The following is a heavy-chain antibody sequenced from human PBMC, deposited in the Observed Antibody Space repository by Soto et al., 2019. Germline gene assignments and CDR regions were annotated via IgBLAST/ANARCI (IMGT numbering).Heavy chain of an antibody. Sequence: QVQLVESGGGVVQPGRSLRLPCAASGFTFSSFAMHWARQAPGEGLEWVAVISYDGRKEYYADSVKGRFSISRDNSKNTVYLQMNSLRPEDTAVYYCARGCSSNDCYTNYYYYYAMDVWGQGTTVTVSS. V-gene: IGHV3-30*04. D-gene: IGHD2-2*02. CDR3: ARGCSSNDCYTNYYYYYAMDV. J-gene: IGHJ6*02. CDR2: ISYDGRKE. CDR1: GFTFSSFA.